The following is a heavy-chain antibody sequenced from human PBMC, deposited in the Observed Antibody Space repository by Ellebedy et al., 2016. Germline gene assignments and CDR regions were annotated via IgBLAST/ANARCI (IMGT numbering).Heavy chain of an antibody. CDR2: IYHSGST. Sequence: SETLSLTCAVSGGSISSSNWWSWVRQPPGKGLEWIGEIYHSGSTNYNPSLKSRVTISVDKSKNQFSLKLSSVTAADTAVYYCAREVVQGEWFGELSGDYYYYYGMDVWGQGTTVTVSS. V-gene: IGHV4-4*02. D-gene: IGHD3-10*01. CDR1: GGSISSSNW. J-gene: IGHJ6*02. CDR3: AREVVQGEWFGELSGDYYYYYGMDV.